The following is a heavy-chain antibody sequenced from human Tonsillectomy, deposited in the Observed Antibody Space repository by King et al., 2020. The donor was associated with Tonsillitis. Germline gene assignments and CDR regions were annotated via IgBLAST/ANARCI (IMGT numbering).Heavy chain of an antibody. V-gene: IGHV3-43*02. CDR1: TFTFDDYA. CDR3: AKAPGRWLHDGFDI. CDR2: TSGDGGSP. J-gene: IGHJ3*02. D-gene: IGHD4-23*01. Sequence: VQLVESGGGAVQPGGSLRLSCAASTFTFDDYAMHWVRQAPGKGLEWVSLTSGDGGSPYYADSVKGRLTVSRDNSKKSLYLQMNSLRTEDTALSYCAKAPGRWLHDGFDIWGQGTMVTVSS.